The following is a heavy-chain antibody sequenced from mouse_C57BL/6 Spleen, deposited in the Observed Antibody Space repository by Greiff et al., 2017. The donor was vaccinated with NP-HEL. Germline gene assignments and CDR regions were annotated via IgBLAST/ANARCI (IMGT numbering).Heavy chain of an antibody. CDR2: IDPEDGET. Sequence: VQLQQSGAELVKPGASVKLSCTASGFNIKDYYMHWVKQRTEQGLEWIGRIDPEDGETKYAPKFLGKATITADTSSNTAYLQLSSLTSEDTAVYYCARYSNYFDYWGQGTTLTVSS. V-gene: IGHV14-2*01. J-gene: IGHJ2*01. CDR1: GFNIKDYY. CDR3: ARYSNYFDY. D-gene: IGHD2-5*01.